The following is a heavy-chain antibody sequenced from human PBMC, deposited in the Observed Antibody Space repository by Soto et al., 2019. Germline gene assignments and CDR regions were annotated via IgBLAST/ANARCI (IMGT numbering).Heavy chain of an antibody. J-gene: IGHJ5*02. CDR1: GCSFTSYW. CDR3: ARSGITGTTERNWFDP. CDR2: IYPGDSDT. D-gene: IGHD1-7*01. Sequence: GESLKISCKGSGCSFTSYWIGWVRQMPGKGLEWMGIIYPGDSDTRYSPSFQGQVTISADKSISTAYLQWSSLKASDTAMYYCARSGITGTTERNWFDPWGQGTLVTVSS. V-gene: IGHV5-51*01.